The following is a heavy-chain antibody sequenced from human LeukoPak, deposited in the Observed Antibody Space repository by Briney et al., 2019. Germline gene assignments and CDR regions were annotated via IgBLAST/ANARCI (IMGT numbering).Heavy chain of an antibody. J-gene: IGHJ4*02. Sequence: PSETLSLTCAVSGGSISSSNWWSWVRQPPGKGLEWIGEIYHSGSTNYNPSLKSRVTISVDKSKNQFSLKLSSVTAADTAVYYCATQITMVRGVIDYWGQGTLVTVSS. V-gene: IGHV4-4*02. CDR1: GGSISSSNW. CDR2: IYHSGST. CDR3: ATQITMVRGVIDY. D-gene: IGHD3-10*01.